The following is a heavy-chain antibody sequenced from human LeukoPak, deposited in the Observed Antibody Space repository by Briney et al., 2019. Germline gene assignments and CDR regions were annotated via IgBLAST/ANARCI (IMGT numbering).Heavy chain of an antibody. V-gene: IGHV1-2*02. Sequence: ASVKVSCKASGYTFTGYYMHWVRQAPGQGLEWMGWINPNSGGTNYAQKFQGRVTMTRDTSISTAYMELSRLRSEDTAVYYCARDNYDILTGYSKYGMDVWGQGTTVTVSS. J-gene: IGHJ6*02. CDR3: ARDNYDILTGYSKYGMDV. CDR1: GYTFTGYY. CDR2: INPNSGGT. D-gene: IGHD3-9*01.